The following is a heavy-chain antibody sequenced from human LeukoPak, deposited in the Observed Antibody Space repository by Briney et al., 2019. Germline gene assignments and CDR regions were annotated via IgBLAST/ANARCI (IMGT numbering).Heavy chain of an antibody. Sequence: TLSLTRALSRVSLCRAGYSSSSVRQPPGEGLEWIGYIYISGSHNYNPSLKTRLTISVATSNTQFSVRLSSVTAADTAVYYCARGRYSSGWFKEKTWFDPWGRGALVTVSS. D-gene: IGHD6-19*01. V-gene: IGHV4-30-4*07. CDR2: IYISGSH. J-gene: IGHJ5*02. CDR1: RVSLCRAGYS. CDR3: ARGRYSSGWFKEKTWFDP.